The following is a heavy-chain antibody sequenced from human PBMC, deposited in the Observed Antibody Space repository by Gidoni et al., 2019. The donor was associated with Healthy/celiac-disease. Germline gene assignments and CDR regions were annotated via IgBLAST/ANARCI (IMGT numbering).Heavy chain of an antibody. D-gene: IGHD6-13*01. Sequence: EVQLVESGGGLVQPGGSLKLSCAASGFTFSARAMHGVRQASGKGLEWVGRIRSKAKSYATAYAASVKGRFTISRDDSKNTAYLQMNSLKTEDTAVYYCTRGVLLAAGIRDRDYWGQGTLVTVSS. CDR2: IRSKAKSYAT. J-gene: IGHJ4*02. CDR1: GFTFSARA. V-gene: IGHV3-73*02. CDR3: TRGVLLAAGIRDRDY.